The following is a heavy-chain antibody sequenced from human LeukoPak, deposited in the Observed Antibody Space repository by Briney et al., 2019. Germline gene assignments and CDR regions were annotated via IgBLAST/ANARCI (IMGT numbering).Heavy chain of an antibody. J-gene: IGHJ4*02. CDR3: VKDLGGSGSYQYYFDY. V-gene: IGHV3-33*06. CDR1: EFIFSNG. CDR2: IWDDGSEK. Sequence: GGSLRLSCEASEFIFSNGMHWVRQAPGKGLEWVAAIWDDGSEKYYGDSVRGRFTISRDNSKNTLYLQMDSLRAEDTAVYYCVKDLGGSGSYQYYFDYWGQGTLVTVSS. D-gene: IGHD3-10*01.